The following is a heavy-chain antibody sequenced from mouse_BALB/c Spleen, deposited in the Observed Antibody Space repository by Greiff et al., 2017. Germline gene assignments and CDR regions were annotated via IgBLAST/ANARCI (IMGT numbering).Heavy chain of an antibody. D-gene: IGHD1-1*01. CDR3: ARGGYYGSSHLAY. V-gene: IGHV3-2*02. J-gene: IGHJ3*01. CDR2: ISYSGST. CDR1: GYSITSDYA. Sequence: EVKLMESGPGLVKPSQSLSLTCTVTGYSITSDYAWNWIRQFPGNKLEWMGYISYSGSTSYNPSLKSRISITRDTSKNQFFLQLNSVTTEDTATYYCARGGYYGSSHLAYWGQGTLVTVSA.